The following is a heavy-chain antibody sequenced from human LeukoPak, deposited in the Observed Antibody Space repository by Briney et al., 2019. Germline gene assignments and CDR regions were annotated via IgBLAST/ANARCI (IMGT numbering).Heavy chain of an antibody. CDR2: IIPIFGTA. CDR1: GGTFSSYA. D-gene: IGHD2-2*01. Sequence: SVKVSCKASGGTFSSYAISWVRQAPGQGLEWMGGIIPIFGTANYAQEFQGRVTITADESTSTAYMELSSLRSEDTAVYYCARGGYCSSTSCFSWFDPWGQGTLVTVSS. V-gene: IGHV1-69*13. CDR3: ARGGYCSSTSCFSWFDP. J-gene: IGHJ5*02.